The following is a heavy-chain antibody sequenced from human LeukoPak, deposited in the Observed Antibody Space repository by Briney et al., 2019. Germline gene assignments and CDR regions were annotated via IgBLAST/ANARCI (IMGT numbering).Heavy chain of an antibody. Sequence: SETLSLTCTVSGGSINTHYWNWIRQPPGKGLEWIGYISYSGSTNYNPSLKSRVTISVDTSKNQFFLMLSSVTAADTAVYYCASTSGYCSGGNCYSAFDYWGQGTLVTVSS. V-gene: IGHV4-59*11. D-gene: IGHD2-15*01. CDR3: ASTSGYCSGGNCYSAFDY. CDR2: ISYSGST. CDR1: GGSINTHY. J-gene: IGHJ4*02.